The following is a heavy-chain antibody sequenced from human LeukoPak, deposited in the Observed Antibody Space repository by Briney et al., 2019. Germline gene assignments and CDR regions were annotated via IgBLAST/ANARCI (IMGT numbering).Heavy chain of an antibody. Sequence: EGSPRLSCAASGFTFSSYTMSWVRQAPGKGLEWVSTITTSDGNTYYADSVKGRFTVSRDNSKNTLFLRMNSLRAEDTAVYYCAKDGGLWVSAHWGDSWGRGTLVTVSS. D-gene: IGHD7-27*01. CDR1: GFTFSSYT. CDR3: AKDGGLWVSAHWGDS. CDR2: ITTSDGNT. V-gene: IGHV3-23*01. J-gene: IGHJ4*02.